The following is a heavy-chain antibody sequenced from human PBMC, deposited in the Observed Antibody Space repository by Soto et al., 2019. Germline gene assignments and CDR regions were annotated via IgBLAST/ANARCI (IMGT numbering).Heavy chain of an antibody. J-gene: IGHJ5*02. CDR1: GYTFTGYY. V-gene: IGHV1-2*02. CDR3: ARGDFDSSANYYAGWFDP. Sequence: QVQLVQSGAEVKKPGASVKVSCKASGYTFTGYYMHWLRQAPGQGLEWMGWINPNSGGTKYAQKFQGRVTMTNDTSISTAYMELSRLGSDDTAVYYCARGDFDSSANYYAGWFDPWGQGTLVSVS. CDR2: INPNSGGT. D-gene: IGHD3-22*01.